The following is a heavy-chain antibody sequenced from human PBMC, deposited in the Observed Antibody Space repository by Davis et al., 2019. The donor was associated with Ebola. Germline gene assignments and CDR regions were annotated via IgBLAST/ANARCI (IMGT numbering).Heavy chain of an antibody. CDR2: IYHSGST. Sequence: SETLSLTCAVSGGSISSGGYSWSWIRQPPGKGLEWIGYIYHSGSTYYNPSLKSRVTISVDRSKNQFSLKLSSVTAADTAVYYCARLGYYASGSYRWFDPWGQGTLVTVSS. V-gene: IGHV4-30-2*01. CDR1: GGSISSGGYS. D-gene: IGHD3-10*01. J-gene: IGHJ5*02. CDR3: ARLGYYASGSYRWFDP.